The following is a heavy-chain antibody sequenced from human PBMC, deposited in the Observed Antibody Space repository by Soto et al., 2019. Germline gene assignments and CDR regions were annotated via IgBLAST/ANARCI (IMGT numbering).Heavy chain of an antibody. J-gene: IGHJ6*02. CDR1: GYSFTSYW. CDR3: ASLSYQDYYYGMDV. Sequence: GESLKISCKGSGYSFTSYWISWVRQMPGKGLEWMGRIDPSDSFTNYSPSFQGHVTISADKSISTAYLQWSSLKASYTAMYYCASLSYQDYYYGMDVWGQGTTVTVSS. D-gene: IGHD3-16*02. V-gene: IGHV5-10-1*01. CDR2: IDPSDSFT.